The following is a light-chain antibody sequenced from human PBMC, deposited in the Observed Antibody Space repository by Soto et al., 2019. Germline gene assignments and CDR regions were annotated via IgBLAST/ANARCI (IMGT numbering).Light chain of an antibody. CDR3: QHYNSYSIT. V-gene: IGKV1-5*03. CDR1: QSISSW. Sequence: DIQMTQSPSTLSASVGDRVTITCRASQSISSWLAWDQQKPGKAPKLLIYKASSLESGVPSRFSGSGSGTEFTRNIISLLPDDVETYYCQHYNSYSITLGQGTRLEIK. CDR2: KAS. J-gene: IGKJ5*01.